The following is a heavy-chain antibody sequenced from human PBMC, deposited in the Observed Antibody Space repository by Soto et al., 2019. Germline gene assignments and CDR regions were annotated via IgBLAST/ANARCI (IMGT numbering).Heavy chain of an antibody. Sequence: LSLTCTVSGASVSNYYWSWIRQPPGKGLEWIGYIFYSGSTDYNPSLKSRVTISVDTSTNHISLKLRSVTAADTAVYYCARDQLTLVRGAIYYYYGMDVWGQGATVTVSS. CDR1: GASVSNYY. CDR2: IFYSGST. D-gene: IGHD3-10*01. J-gene: IGHJ6*02. V-gene: IGHV4-59*02. CDR3: ARDQLTLVRGAIYYYYGMDV.